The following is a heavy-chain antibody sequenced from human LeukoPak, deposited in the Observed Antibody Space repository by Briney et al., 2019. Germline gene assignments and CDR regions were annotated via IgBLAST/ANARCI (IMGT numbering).Heavy chain of an antibody. CDR3: ARLKVRGVTPYAFDI. D-gene: IGHD3-10*01. Sequence: GASVKVSCKASGYTFTSYAMHWVRQAPEQSLEGLGGINAGNGNTKYSQKFQGRVTMTRDTSTSTVYMELSSLRSEDTAVYYCARLKVRGVTPYAFDIWGQGTMVTVSS. CDR2: INAGNGNT. CDR1: GYTFTSYA. V-gene: IGHV1-3*01. J-gene: IGHJ3*02.